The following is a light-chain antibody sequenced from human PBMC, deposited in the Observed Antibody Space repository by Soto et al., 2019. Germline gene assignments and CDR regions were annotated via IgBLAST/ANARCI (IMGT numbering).Light chain of an antibody. Sequence: QAVVTQPPSASASLGASVTLTCTLSSGYSNYKVDWYQQRPGTGPRFVMRVGTGGIVGSKGDGIPDRFSVLGSGLHRYLTIKNIQEEDESDYHCGADHGSGSNFFVVFGGGTKLTVL. CDR1: SGYSNYK. CDR3: GADHGSGSNFFVV. V-gene: IGLV9-49*01. CDR2: VGTGGIVG. J-gene: IGLJ2*01.